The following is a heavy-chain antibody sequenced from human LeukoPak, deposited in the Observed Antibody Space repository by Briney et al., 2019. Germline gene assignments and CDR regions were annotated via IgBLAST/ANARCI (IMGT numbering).Heavy chain of an antibody. V-gene: IGHV1-2*02. CDR1: GYTFTGYY. D-gene: IGHD5-18*01. Sequence: ASVKVSCKASGYTFTGYYMHWVRPAPGQGLEWMGWINPNSGGTNYAQKFQGRVTMTRDTSISTAYMELSRLRSDDTAVYYCARAQDTAMVTGLDVWGQGTTVTVSS. J-gene: IGHJ6*02. CDR3: ARAQDTAMVTGLDV. CDR2: INPNSGGT.